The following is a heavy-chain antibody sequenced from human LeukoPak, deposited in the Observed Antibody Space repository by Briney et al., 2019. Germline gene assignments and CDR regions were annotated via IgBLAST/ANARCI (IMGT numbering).Heavy chain of an antibody. CDR2: ISYDGSNK. Sequence: PGGSLRLSCAASGFTFSSYAMHGVRQAPGKGLEGVAVISYDGSNKYYADSVKGRFTISRDNSKNTLYLQMNSLRAEDTAVYYCARGRWQWLPRGKGYFDYWGQGTLVTVSS. V-gene: IGHV3-30*04. CDR1: GFTFSSYA. D-gene: IGHD6-19*01. J-gene: IGHJ4*02. CDR3: ARGRWQWLPRGKGYFDY.